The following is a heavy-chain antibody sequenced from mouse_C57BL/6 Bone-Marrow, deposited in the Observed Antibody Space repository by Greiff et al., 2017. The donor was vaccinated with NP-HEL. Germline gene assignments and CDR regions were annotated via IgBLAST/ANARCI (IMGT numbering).Heavy chain of an antibody. CDR1: GFNIKDDY. CDR3: MTTVEDFDY. Sequence: EVKLQESGAELVRPGASVKLSCTASGFNIKDDYMHWVKQRPEQGLEWIGWIDPENGDTEYASKFQGKATITADTSSNTAYLQLSSLTSEDTAVYYCMTTVEDFDYWGQGTTLTVSS. CDR2: IDPENGDT. D-gene: IGHD1-1*01. J-gene: IGHJ2*01. V-gene: IGHV14-4*01.